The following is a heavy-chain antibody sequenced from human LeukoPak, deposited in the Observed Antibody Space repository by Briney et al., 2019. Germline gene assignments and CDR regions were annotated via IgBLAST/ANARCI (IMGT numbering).Heavy chain of an antibody. V-gene: IGHV5-51*01. Sequence: GESLKISCKGSGYSFTSYWIGWVRQMPGKGLEWMGITYPGDSDTRCSPSFQGQVTISADKSISTAYLQWSSLKASDTAMYYCARPSSGWFGGFDYWGQGTLVTVSS. CDR2: TYPGDSDT. J-gene: IGHJ4*02. D-gene: IGHD6-19*01. CDR1: GYSFTSYW. CDR3: ARPSSGWFGGFDY.